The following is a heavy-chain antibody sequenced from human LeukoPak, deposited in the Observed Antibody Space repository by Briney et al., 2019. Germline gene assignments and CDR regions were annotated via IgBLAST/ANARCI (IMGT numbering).Heavy chain of an antibody. CDR2: ISGSGGST. D-gene: IGHD3-10*01. V-gene: IGHV3-23*01. J-gene: IGHJ4*02. CDR3: AKDGLLWFGESPFDY. Sequence: PGGSLRLSCAASGFTFSSYAMSWVRQAPGKGLEWVSAISGSGGSTYYADSVKGRFTISRDSSKNTLYLQMNSLRAEDTAVYYCAKDGLLWFGESPFDYWGQGTLVTVSS. CDR1: GFTFSSYA.